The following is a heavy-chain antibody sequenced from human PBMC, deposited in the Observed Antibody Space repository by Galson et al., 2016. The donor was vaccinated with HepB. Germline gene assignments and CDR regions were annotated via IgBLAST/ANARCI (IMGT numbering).Heavy chain of an antibody. D-gene: IGHD6-19*01. CDR2: VYASGSS. CDR1: GGALSIGTYY. Sequence: TLSLTCTVSGGALSIGTYYWSWIRQPAGKALEWIGRVYASGSSHYNPSLKSRVTMSVDTSKSQFYLSLTSVTAADTAVYYCASTVAGPDCYFDDWGQGTLGTVCS. J-gene: IGHJ4*02. V-gene: IGHV4-61*02. CDR3: ASTVAGPDCYFDD.